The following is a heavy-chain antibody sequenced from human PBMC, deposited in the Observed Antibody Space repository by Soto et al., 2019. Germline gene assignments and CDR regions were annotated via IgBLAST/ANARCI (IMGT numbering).Heavy chain of an antibody. CDR1: GGSISSYY. J-gene: IGHJ6*02. D-gene: IGHD6-13*01. V-gene: IGHV4-59*01. Sequence: QVQLQESGPGLVKPSETLSLTCTVSGGSISSYYWSWIRQPPGKGLEWIGYIYYSGSTNYNPSLQGRVTISVDTSKNQFSLKLSSVTAADTAVYYCARVLKYSSSWYDYYGMDVWGQGTTVTVSS. CDR2: IYYSGST. CDR3: ARVLKYSSSWYDYYGMDV.